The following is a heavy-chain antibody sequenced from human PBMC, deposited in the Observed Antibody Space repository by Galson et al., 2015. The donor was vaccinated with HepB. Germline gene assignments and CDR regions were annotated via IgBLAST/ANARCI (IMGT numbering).Heavy chain of an antibody. V-gene: IGHV3-21*01. CDR1: GFTFSSYS. Sequence: SLRLSCAASGFTFSSYSMNWVRQAPGKGLEWVSSISSSSSYIYYADSVKGRFTISRDNAKNSLYLQMNSLRAEDTAVYYCARDNRAVAEHDLWGRGTLVTVSS. D-gene: IGHD6-19*01. CDR3: ARDNRAVAEHDL. CDR2: ISSSSSYI. J-gene: IGHJ2*01.